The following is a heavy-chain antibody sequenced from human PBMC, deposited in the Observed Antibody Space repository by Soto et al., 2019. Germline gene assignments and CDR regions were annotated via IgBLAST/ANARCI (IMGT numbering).Heavy chain of an antibody. CDR2: IDPSDSYT. V-gene: IGHV5-10-1*01. J-gene: IGHJ6*02. D-gene: IGHD3-3*01. CDR1: GYSFTRYW. Sequence: PGGALKISCKGSGYSFTRYWISWVRQMPGKGLEWMGRIDPSDSYTNYSPSFQGHVTISADKSISTAYLQWSSLKASDTAMYYCARLSVLPFLGWTPYYYYYGMDVWGQGTTVTVSS. CDR3: ARLSVLPFLGWTPYYYYYGMDV.